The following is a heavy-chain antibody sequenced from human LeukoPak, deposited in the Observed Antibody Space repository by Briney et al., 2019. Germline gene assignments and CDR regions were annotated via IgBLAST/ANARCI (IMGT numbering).Heavy chain of an antibody. CDR2: ISSSSSYI. D-gene: IGHD2-2*02. J-gene: IGHJ6*03. V-gene: IGHV3-21*01. CDR3: AREGRGVVPAAIISYYYYMDV. Sequence: PGGSLRPSCAASGFTFSSYWMSWVRQAPGKGLEWVSSISSSSSYIYYADSVKGRFTISRDNAKNSLYLQMNSLRAEDTAVYYCAREGRGVVPAAIISYYYYMDVWGKGTTVTVSS. CDR1: GFTFSSYW.